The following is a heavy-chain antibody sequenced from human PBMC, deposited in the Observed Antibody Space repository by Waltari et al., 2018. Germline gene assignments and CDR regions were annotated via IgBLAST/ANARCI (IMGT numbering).Heavy chain of an antibody. V-gene: IGHV4-38-2*02. Sequence: QVQLQESGPGLVKPSETLSLTCPVSGYSISSGYYWGWIRQPPGKGLEWIGSIYHSGSTYYNPSLKSRVTISVDTSKNQFSLKLSSVTAADTAVYYCAREGEGISGWFDPWGQGTLVTVSS. CDR3: AREGEGISGWFDP. J-gene: IGHJ5*02. CDR2: IYHSGST. CDR1: GYSISSGYY. D-gene: IGHD3-16*01.